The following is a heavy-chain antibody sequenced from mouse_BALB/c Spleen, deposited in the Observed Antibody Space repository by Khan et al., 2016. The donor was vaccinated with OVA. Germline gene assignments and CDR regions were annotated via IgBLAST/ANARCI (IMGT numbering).Heavy chain of an antibody. CDR2: IWSDGST. Sequence: VQLKESGPGLVAPSQSLSITCTISGFSLPNYGVHWVRQPPGKGLEWLVVIWSDGSTTYNSALNSRLTISKDNSKSQVFLKMNSLQTDETAMYFCARQPYYHYNIMDYGGQGTSVTVSS. CDR1: GFSLPNYG. V-gene: IGHV2-6-1*01. D-gene: IGHD2-10*01. CDR3: ARQPYYHYNIMDY. J-gene: IGHJ4*01.